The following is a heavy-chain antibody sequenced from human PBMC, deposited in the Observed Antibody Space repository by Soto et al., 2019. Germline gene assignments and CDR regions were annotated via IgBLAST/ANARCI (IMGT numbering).Heavy chain of an antibody. D-gene: IGHD3-3*01. J-gene: IGHJ3*02. V-gene: IGHV4-31*03. CDR2: ISYSGST. Sequence: KSXETLCLTCTVSGGAFSDGGYYWSWIRQHPGKGLDWMGYISYSGSTKYKPSLQSRITISVETSKNQFSLRLTSVTAADTAIYFCARTSIFGVVLNAFDIWGQGTLVTVSS. CDR1: GGAFSDGGYY. CDR3: ARTSIFGVVLNAFDI.